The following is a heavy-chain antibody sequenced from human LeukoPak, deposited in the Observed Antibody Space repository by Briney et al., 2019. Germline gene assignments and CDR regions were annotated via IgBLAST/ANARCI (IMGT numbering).Heavy chain of an antibody. CDR3: ARLHYDFWSGYYYYFDY. Sequence: SETLSLTCTVSGGSISSYYWSWIRQPPGKGLEWIGYIYTSGSTNYNPSLKSRVTISVDTSKNQFSLKLSSVTAADTAAYYCARLHYDFWSGYYYYFDYWGQGTLVTVSS. D-gene: IGHD3-3*01. V-gene: IGHV4-4*09. CDR2: IYTSGST. CDR1: GGSISSYY. J-gene: IGHJ4*02.